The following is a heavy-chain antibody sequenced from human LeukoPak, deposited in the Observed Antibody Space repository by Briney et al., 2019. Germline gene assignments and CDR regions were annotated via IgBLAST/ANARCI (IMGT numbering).Heavy chain of an antibody. J-gene: IGHJ4*02. V-gene: IGHV3-48*03. Sequence: GGSLRLSCAASGFTFSSYEMNWVRQAPGKGLEWVSYISSSGSTIYYADSVKGRFTISRDNAKNSLYLQMSSLRADDTAVYYCARAYYDTSGYYYVYFDYWGQGTLVTVSS. CDR2: ISSSGSTI. D-gene: IGHD3-22*01. CDR3: ARAYYDTSGYYYVYFDY. CDR1: GFTFSSYE.